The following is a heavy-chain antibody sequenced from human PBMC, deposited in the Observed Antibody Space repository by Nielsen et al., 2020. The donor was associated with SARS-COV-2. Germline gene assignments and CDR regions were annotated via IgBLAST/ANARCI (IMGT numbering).Heavy chain of an antibody. CDR2: ITSSGSPI. Sequence: GGSLRLSCAASGFSFSESYMSWIRQAPGKGLEWISHITSSGSPIYYADSVKGRFTMSRDNAKKSVFLQMNSLRAEDTAVYYCARVVADFGVVTYYYMDVWGKGTTVTVSS. V-gene: IGHV3-11*01. CDR1: GFSFSESY. J-gene: IGHJ6*03. D-gene: IGHD3-3*01. CDR3: ARVVADFGVVTYYYMDV.